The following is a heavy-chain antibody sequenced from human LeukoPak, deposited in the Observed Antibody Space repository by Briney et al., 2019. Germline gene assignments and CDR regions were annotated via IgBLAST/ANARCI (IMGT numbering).Heavy chain of an antibody. CDR3: ARGLVGATGN. J-gene: IGHJ4*02. V-gene: IGHV1/OR15-1*04. CDR1: GYIFTDYY. CDR2: TNPNSGVT. Sequence: ASVKVSCKASGYIFTDYYIHWVRQAPGQGLGWMGRTNPNSGVTNYAQKFQGRVTMTRDTSINAAYMELSSLRSDDTAMYYCARGLVGATGNWGQGTLVTVSS. D-gene: IGHD1-26*01.